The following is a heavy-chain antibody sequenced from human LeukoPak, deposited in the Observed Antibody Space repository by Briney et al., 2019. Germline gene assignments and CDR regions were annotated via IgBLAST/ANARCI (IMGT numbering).Heavy chain of an antibody. V-gene: IGHV4-30-4*01. Sequence: SQTLSLTCTVSGGSISSGDYYWSWIRQPPGKGLEWIGYIYYSGSTYYNPSLKSRVTISVDTSKNQFSLKLSSVTAADTAVYYCARELYDSSGYYVYYFDYWGQGTLVTVSS. D-gene: IGHD3-22*01. J-gene: IGHJ4*02. CDR2: IYYSGST. CDR3: ARELYDSSGYYVYYFDY. CDR1: GGSISSGDYY.